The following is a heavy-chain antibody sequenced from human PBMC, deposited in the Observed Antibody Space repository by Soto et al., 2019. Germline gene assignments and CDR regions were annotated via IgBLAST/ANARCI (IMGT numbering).Heavy chain of an antibody. CDR2: IIPIFGTA. CDR1: GGTFSSYA. Sequence: QVQLVQSGAEVKKPGSSVKVSCKASGGTFSSYAISWVRQAPGQGLEWMGGIIPIFGTANYAQKFQGRVTIIADESTSTVYMELSSLRSEDTSMYYCARVAAGIVRFDYWGQGTLVTVSS. CDR3: ARVAAGIVRFDY. J-gene: IGHJ4*02. V-gene: IGHV1-69*01. D-gene: IGHD1-26*01.